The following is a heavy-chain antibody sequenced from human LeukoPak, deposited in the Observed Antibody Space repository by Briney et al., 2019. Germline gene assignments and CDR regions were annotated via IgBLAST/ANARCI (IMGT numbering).Heavy chain of an antibody. CDR3: ATLWDVYCSGGSCLTRYAFDI. Sequence: ASVKVSCKASGYTFTSYGISWVRQAPGQGLEWMGWISAYNGNTNYAQKLQGRVTMTTDTSTSTAYMELRSLRSDDTAVYYCATLWDVYCSGGSCLTRYAFDIWGQGTMVTASS. V-gene: IGHV1-18*01. CDR2: ISAYNGNT. J-gene: IGHJ3*02. D-gene: IGHD2-15*01. CDR1: GYTFTSYG.